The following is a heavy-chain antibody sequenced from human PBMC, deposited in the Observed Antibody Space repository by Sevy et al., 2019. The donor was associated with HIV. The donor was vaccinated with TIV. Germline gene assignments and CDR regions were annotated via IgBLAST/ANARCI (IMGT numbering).Heavy chain of an antibody. CDR3: ARRSSGWYEDHHYYYMDV. Sequence: SETLSLTCTVSGGSISSYYWSWIRQPPGKGLEWIGYIYYSGSTNYNPSLKSRVTISVDTSKNQFSLKLSSVTAADTAVYYCARRSSGWYEDHHYYYMDVWGKGTTVTVSS. J-gene: IGHJ6*03. CDR1: GGSISSYY. D-gene: IGHD6-19*01. V-gene: IGHV4-59*08. CDR2: IYYSGST.